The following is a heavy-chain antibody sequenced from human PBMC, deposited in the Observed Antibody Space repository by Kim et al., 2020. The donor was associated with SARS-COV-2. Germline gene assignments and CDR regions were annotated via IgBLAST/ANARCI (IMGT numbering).Heavy chain of an antibody. J-gene: IGHJ2*01. CDR2: ISNSGDNI. Sequence: GGSLRLSCAASGFTFSDHYMSWIRQAPGKGLEWVSYISNSGDNIHYADSVQGRFTISRDNAKNSLYLQMNSLRAEDTAVYYCVGERAWYFDLLGRGTLVTVSS. CDR1: GFTFSDHY. V-gene: IGHV3-11*04. CDR3: VGERAWYFDL.